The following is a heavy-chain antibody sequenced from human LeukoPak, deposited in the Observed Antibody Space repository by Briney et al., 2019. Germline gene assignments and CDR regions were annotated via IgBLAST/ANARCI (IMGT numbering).Heavy chain of an antibody. CDR1: GLTVADYG. V-gene: IGHV3-20*04. D-gene: IGHD5-18*01. CDR3: ARGTHTIQLWLFDY. CDR2: IDWKGGST. Sequence: GRCDRPSRAAAGLTVADYGMSWVRQDPGEWREWHSVIDWKGGSTGYADSVKGRFTISRDNAKNSLYLQMNSLRAEDTALYYCARGTHTIQLWLFDYWGQGTLVTVSS. J-gene: IGHJ4*02.